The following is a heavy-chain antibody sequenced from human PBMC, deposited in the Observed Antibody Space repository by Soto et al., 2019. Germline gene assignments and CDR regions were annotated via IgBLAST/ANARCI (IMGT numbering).Heavy chain of an antibody. J-gene: IGHJ6*03. D-gene: IGHD2-2*01. CDR3: ARQSGYCSSTSCYGGFYYYYYYMDV. CDR2: IYYSGST. CDR1: GGSISSYY. V-gene: IGHV4-59*08. Sequence: QVQLQESGPGLVKPSETLSLTCTVSGGSISSYYWSWIRQPPGKGLEWIGYIYYSGSTNYNPSLKSRVTISVDTAKNQFSLKLSSVTAADTAVYYCARQSGYCSSTSCYGGFYYYYYYMDVWGKGTTVTVSS.